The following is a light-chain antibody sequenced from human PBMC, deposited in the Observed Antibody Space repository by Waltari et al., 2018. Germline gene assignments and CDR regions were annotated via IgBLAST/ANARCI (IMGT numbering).Light chain of an antibody. Sequence: QSALTQPPSVSVSPGQSVTISCTGTSSDVGHYNHVSWYQQSPGTAPKLIIYEVTNRPSGVPDRFSGSKSGNTASLTISGLQAEDESDYYCSSSTSSITWVFGGGTKLTVL. V-gene: IGLV2-18*02. CDR1: SSDVGHYNH. CDR2: EVT. J-gene: IGLJ3*02. CDR3: SSSTSSITWV.